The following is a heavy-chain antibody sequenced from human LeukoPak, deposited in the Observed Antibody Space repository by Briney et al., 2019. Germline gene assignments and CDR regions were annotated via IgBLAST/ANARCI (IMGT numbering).Heavy chain of an antibody. CDR1: RGSITRSSYY. CDR3: ARHDLHSSSWYYFDY. V-gene: IGHV4-39*01. D-gene: IGHD6-13*01. Sequence: SETLSLTCTVSRGSITRSSYYWGWIRQPPGKGLEWIGTIYYSGSTYYNPSLKSRVTISVDTSKNQFSLKLSSVTAADTAVYYCARHDLHSSSWYYFDYWGQGTLVTVSS. CDR2: IYYSGST. J-gene: IGHJ4*02.